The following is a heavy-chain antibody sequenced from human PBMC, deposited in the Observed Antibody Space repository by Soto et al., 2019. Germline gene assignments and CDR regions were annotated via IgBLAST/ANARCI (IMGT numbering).Heavy chain of an antibody. V-gene: IGHV1-18*04. CDR1: GYTFTSYG. CDR2: ISAYNGNT. D-gene: IGHD3-9*01. Sequence: GASVKVSCKASGYTFTSYGISWVRQAPGQGLAWMGWISAYNGNTNYAQKLQGRVTMTTDTSTSTDYMELRSLRSDDTDVYYCARDGVTYYDIFTGYWIPYYFDYWGQGTLVTVSS. J-gene: IGHJ4*02. CDR3: ARDGVTYYDIFTGYWIPYYFDY.